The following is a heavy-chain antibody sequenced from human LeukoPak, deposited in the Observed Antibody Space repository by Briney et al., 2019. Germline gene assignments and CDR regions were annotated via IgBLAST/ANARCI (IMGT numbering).Heavy chain of an antibody. CDR3: ARLSYDSGTHYTCYEY. Sequence: GGSLRLSCAASGFIFSHYGMNWVRQAPGKGLEWVSGITSRSTTYYADSVKGRFTISRDNAKNSVYLQMNSLRADDTAVYYCARLSYDSGTHYTCYEYWGQGTLVTVSS. V-gene: IGHV3-69-1*01. J-gene: IGHJ4*02. CDR1: GFIFSHYG. CDR2: ITSRSTT. D-gene: IGHD3-10*01.